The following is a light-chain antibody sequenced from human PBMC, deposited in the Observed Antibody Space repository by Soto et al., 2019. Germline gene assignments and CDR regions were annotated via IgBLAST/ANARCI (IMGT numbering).Light chain of an antibody. V-gene: IGKV3-15*01. Sequence: EIVMTQSPATLSVSPGDGATLSCRATQSVSSKVAWYQQKPGQAPRLLIFGTSTRATGIPARFSGSGSGIEFTLTISGLQSEDFAAYFCQQHNSWPYTFGQGTKLEIK. CDR3: QQHNSWPYT. J-gene: IGKJ2*01. CDR1: QSVSSK. CDR2: GTS.